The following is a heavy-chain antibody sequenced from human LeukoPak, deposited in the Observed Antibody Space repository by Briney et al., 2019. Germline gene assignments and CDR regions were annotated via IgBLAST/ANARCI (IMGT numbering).Heavy chain of an antibody. D-gene: IGHD3-10*01. J-gene: IGHJ4*02. CDR3: ARDLYYYGSGSLPDY. Sequence: GGSLRLSCAASGFTFSSYAMHWVRQAPGKGLEWVAVISYDGSNKYYADSVKGRFTISRDNSKNTMYLQMNSLRAEDTAVYYCARDLYYYGSGSLPDYWGQGTLVTVSS. V-gene: IGHV3-30-3*01. CDR1: GFTFSSYA. CDR2: ISYDGSNK.